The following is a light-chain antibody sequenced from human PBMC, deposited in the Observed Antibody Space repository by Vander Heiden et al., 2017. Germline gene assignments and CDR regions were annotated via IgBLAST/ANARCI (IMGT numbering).Light chain of an antibody. V-gene: IGLV1-51*01. Sequence: QSVLTQPPLVSAAPGRKVTISSSGSSSNSGSTYVCWYQQLPGTAPKLLIYDNNKRPSGIPDRFSGAKSGTSAALGITGGQTGDEADYYCGTWDTSLSVVVFGGGTKLTV. CDR1: SSNSGSTY. CDR3: GTWDTSLSVVV. J-gene: IGLJ2*01. CDR2: DNN.